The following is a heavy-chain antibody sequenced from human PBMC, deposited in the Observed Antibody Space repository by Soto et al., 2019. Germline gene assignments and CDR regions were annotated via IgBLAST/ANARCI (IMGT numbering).Heavy chain of an antibody. J-gene: IGHJ4*02. CDR1: GFTFSDYY. Sequence: GGSLRLSCAASGFTFSDYYMSWIRQAPGKGLGWVSYISSSDTIIYYADSVKGRFTISRDNAKNSLYLQMNSLRAEDTAVYYCARDLGYYDSSGYFDYWGQGTLVTVSS. D-gene: IGHD3-22*01. CDR2: ISSSDTII. CDR3: ARDLGYYDSSGYFDY. V-gene: IGHV3-11*01.